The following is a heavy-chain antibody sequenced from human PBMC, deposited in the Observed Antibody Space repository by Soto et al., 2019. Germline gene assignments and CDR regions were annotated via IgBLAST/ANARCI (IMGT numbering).Heavy chain of an antibody. CDR1: GFTFSSYG. CDR3: AKGGSDLEWLSIDY. V-gene: IGHV3-30*18. D-gene: IGHD3-3*01. J-gene: IGHJ4*02. CDR2: ISYDGSNK. Sequence: GGSLRLSCAASGFTFSSYGMHWVRQAPGKGLEWVAVISYDGSNKYYADSVKGRFTISRDNSKNTLYLQMNSLRAEDTAVYYCAKGGSDLEWLSIDYWGQGTLVTVSS.